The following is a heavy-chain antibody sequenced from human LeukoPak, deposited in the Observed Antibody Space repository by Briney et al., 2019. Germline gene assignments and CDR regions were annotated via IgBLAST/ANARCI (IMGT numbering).Heavy chain of an antibody. V-gene: IGHV4-39*01. Sequence: SSETLSLTCTVSGGSVSSSSYYWGWIRQPPGKGLECIGSIYYSGSTYYNPSFKSRVTISADTSKNQFSLKLSSVTAADTSVYYCAGFSGSYLSGAFDIWGQGTMVTVSS. CDR2: IYYSGST. CDR3: AGFSGSYLSGAFDI. CDR1: GGSVSSSSYY. J-gene: IGHJ3*02. D-gene: IGHD1-26*01.